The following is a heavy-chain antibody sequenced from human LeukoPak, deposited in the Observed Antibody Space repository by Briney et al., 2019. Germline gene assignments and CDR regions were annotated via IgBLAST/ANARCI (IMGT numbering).Heavy chain of an antibody. Sequence: GGSLRLSCEASGFTFSSYGMSWVRQARGKGLEWVSVISGSGGSTYYADSVKGRFTISRDNSKNTLYLQMNSLRAEDTAVYFCARRSGVAVAGAFDYWGQGTLVTVSS. CDR2: ISGSGGST. CDR3: ARRSGVAVAGAFDY. V-gene: IGHV3-23*01. CDR1: GFTFSSYG. J-gene: IGHJ4*02. D-gene: IGHD6-19*01.